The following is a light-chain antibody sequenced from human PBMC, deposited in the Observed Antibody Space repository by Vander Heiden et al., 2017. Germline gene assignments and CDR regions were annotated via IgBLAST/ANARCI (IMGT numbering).Light chain of an antibody. V-gene: IGLV3-25*03. Sequence: SYDLTQAPSVAVSPGQTGRNTCSGETLPKQFTDWYRLTAGQAPALLIYKDTERASGIPDRFSGSSSGTIVTLTINGVQPEDEGDYYCQSADISGTYVVFGGGTKLTVL. CDR1: TLPKQF. CDR3: QSADISGTYVV. J-gene: IGLJ2*01. CDR2: KDT.